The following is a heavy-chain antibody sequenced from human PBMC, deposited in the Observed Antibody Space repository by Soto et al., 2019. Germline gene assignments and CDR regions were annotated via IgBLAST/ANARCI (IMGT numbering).Heavy chain of an antibody. CDR1: GFTFGDYA. CDR3: TRDRPYCSGGSCLRLYYFDY. Sequence: QPGGSLRLSCTASGFTFGDYAMSWFRQAPGKGLEWVGFIRSKAYGGTTEYAASVKGRFTISRDDSTSIAYLQMNSLKTEDTAVYYCTRDRPYCSGGSCLRLYYFDYWGQGTQVTVSS. J-gene: IGHJ4*02. V-gene: IGHV3-49*03. D-gene: IGHD2-15*01. CDR2: IRSKAYGGTT.